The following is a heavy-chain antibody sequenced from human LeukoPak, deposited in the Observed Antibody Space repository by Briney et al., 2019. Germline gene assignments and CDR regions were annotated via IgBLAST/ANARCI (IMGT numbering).Heavy chain of an antibody. CDR3: ATTEKNRYYINL. CDR1: GGTFSSYA. J-gene: IGHJ6*01. V-gene: IGHV1-69*13. D-gene: IGHD2-21*01. CDR2: IIPIFGTA. Sequence: ASVKVSCKASGGTFSSYAISWVRQAPGQGLEWMGGIIPIFGTANYAQKFQGRVTITANESTSTAYMELSSLRSEDTAVYFCATTEKNRYYINLWGPGTTVIVSS.